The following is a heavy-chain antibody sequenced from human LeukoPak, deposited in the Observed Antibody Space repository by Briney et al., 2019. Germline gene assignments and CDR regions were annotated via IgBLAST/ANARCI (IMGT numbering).Heavy chain of an antibody. J-gene: IGHJ3*02. D-gene: IGHD6-13*01. V-gene: IGHV4-30-4*08. CDR3: ARAPYSSSWSEGRDAFDI. CDR1: GGSISSGDYY. CDR2: IYYSGST. Sequence: SETLSLTCTVSGGSISSGDYYWSWIRQPPGKGLEWIGYIYYSGSTYYNPSLKSRVTISVDTSKNQFSLKLSSVTAADTAVYYCARAPYSSSWSEGRDAFDIWGQGTMVTVSS.